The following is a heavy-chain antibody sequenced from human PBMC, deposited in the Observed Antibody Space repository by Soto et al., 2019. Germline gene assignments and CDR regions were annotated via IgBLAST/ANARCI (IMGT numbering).Heavy chain of an antibody. CDR2: INHSGST. CDR1: GGSFSGYY. V-gene: IGHV4-34*01. J-gene: IGHJ3*02. CDR3: ARAPQFDAFDI. Sequence: PSETLSLTCAVYGGSFSGYYWSWIRQPPGKGLEWIGEINHSGSTNYNPSLKSRVIISVDTSKNQFSLKLSSVTAADTAVYYCARAPQFDAFDIWGQGTMVTVSS.